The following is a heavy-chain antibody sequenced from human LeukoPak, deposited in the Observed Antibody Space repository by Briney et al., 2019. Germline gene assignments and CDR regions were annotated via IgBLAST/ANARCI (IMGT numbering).Heavy chain of an antibody. CDR2: IYSGGST. CDR3: ARDPVGATPHYYYGLDV. V-gene: IGHV3-66*01. D-gene: IGHD1-26*01. CDR1: GXTVSTNY. J-gene: IGHJ6*02. Sequence: QSGGSLTLSWAGSGXTVSTNYMCWVRQAPGKGLEWVSIIYSGGSTYYADSVKGRFTISRDNSKNTLHLQMNSLRAEDTAVYYCARDPVGATPHYYYGLDVWGQGTTVTVSS.